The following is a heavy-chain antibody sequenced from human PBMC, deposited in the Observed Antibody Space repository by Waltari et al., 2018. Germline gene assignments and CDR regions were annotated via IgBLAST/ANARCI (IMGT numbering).Heavy chain of an antibody. V-gene: IGHV3-23*01. D-gene: IGHD1-26*01. CDR1: GFTFSRCA. Sequence: EVQLLESGGGLVHPGGSLSMSCAASGFTFSRCALSWVRKAPGKGLEWVATSRGSGGSTYYADSVKGRFTISRDNSKNTLYLQMNSLRAEDTAVYYCAKDNWVGATNFDYWGQGTLVTVSS. CDR2: SRGSGGST. J-gene: IGHJ4*02. CDR3: AKDNWVGATNFDY.